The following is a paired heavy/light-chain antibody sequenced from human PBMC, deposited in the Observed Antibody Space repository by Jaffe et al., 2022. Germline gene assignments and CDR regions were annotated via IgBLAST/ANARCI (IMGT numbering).Heavy chain of an antibody. Sequence: EVQLVESGGGLVKPGGSLRLSCAASGFTFSSYSMNWVRQAPGKGLEWVSSISSSSSYIYYADSVKGRFTISRDNAKNSLYLQMNSLRAEDTAVYYCARDFLLYCSGGSCYSEEGYFDLWGRGTLVTVSS. V-gene: IGHV3-21*01. J-gene: IGHJ2*01. CDR1: GFTFSSYS. CDR2: ISSSSSYI. CDR3: ARDFLLYCSGGSCYSEEGYFDL. D-gene: IGHD2-15*01.
Light chain of an antibody. V-gene: IGLV3-10*01. Sequence: SYELTQPPSVSVSPGQTARITCSGDALPKKYAYWYQQKSGQAPVLVIYEDSKRPSGIPERFSGSSSGTMATLTISGAQVEDEADYYCYSTDSSGNHIWVFGGGTKLTVL. CDR2: EDS. CDR1: ALPKKY. J-gene: IGLJ3*02. CDR3: YSTDSSGNHIWV.